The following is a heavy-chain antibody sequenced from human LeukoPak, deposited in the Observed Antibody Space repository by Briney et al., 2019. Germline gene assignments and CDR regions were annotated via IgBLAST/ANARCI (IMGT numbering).Heavy chain of an antibody. D-gene: IGHD3-10*01. V-gene: IGHV3-21*01. Sequence: PGGSLRLSCAASGFTFNSYSMNWFRQAPGKGLEWVSSISSSSRFIYYADSVKGRFTISRDNAKNSLYLQMTSLRAADTAVYYCTTLTMLIGTHSDHWGLGTLVTVSS. J-gene: IGHJ4*02. CDR2: ISSSSRFI. CDR1: GFTFNSYS. CDR3: TTLTMLIGTHSDH.